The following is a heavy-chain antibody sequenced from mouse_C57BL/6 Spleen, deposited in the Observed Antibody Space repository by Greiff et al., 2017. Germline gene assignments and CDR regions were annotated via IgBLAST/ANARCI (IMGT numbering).Heavy chain of an antibody. D-gene: IGHD1-1*01. Sequence: VQLQQSGAELVRPGASVKLSCTASGFNIKDDYMHWVKQRPEQGLEWIGWIDPENGDTEYASKFQGKATITADTSSNTAYLQLSSLASEDTAVYYCTTPHYYGSSWDAMDYWGQGTSVTVSS. CDR3: TTPHYYGSSWDAMDY. CDR1: GFNIKDDY. V-gene: IGHV14-4*01. J-gene: IGHJ4*01. CDR2: IDPENGDT.